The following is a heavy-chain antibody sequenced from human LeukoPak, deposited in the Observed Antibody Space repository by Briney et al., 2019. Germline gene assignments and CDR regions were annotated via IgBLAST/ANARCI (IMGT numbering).Heavy chain of an antibody. Sequence: SETLSLTCAVYGGSFNGYYWSWIRQPPGKGLEWIGEINHSGSTNYNPSLKSRVTISVDTSKNQFSLKLSSVTAADTAVYYCARVRPFTDYYYYYMDVWGKGTTVTVSS. CDR2: INHSGST. CDR1: GGSFNGYY. J-gene: IGHJ6*03. CDR3: ARVRPFTDYYYYYMDV. V-gene: IGHV4-34*01.